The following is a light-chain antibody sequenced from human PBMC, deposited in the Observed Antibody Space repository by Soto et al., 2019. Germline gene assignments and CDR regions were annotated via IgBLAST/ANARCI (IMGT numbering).Light chain of an antibody. V-gene: IGKV3-20*01. CDR3: QQYGSSPI. CDR2: GAS. Sequence: EIVLTQSPGTLSLSPGERATLSCRASQSVSSSYLAWYQQKPGQAPRLLIYGASSRATGIPDRFSGSGSGTDFTLTISRLEPEDFAAYYCQQYGSSPIFGPGTKVDIK. J-gene: IGKJ3*01. CDR1: QSVSSSY.